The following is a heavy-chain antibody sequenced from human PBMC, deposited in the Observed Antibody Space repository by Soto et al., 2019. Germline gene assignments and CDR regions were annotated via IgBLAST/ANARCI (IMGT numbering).Heavy chain of an antibody. D-gene: IGHD2-2*01. J-gene: IGHJ3*02. CDR2: INPNSGGT. CDR1: GYTFTGYY. V-gene: IGHV1-2*04. Sequence: ASVKVSCKASGYTFTGYYMHWVRQAPGQGLEWMGWINPNSGGTNYAQKFQGWVTVTRDTSISTAYMELSRLRSDDTAVYYCSSWSPVCSSTSCYSFAFDIWGQGTMVTVSS. CDR3: SSWSPVCSSTSCYSFAFDI.